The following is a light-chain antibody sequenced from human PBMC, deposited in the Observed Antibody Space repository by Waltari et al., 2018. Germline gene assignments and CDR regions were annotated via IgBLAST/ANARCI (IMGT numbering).Light chain of an antibody. V-gene: IGLV2-14*03. Sequence: QSALTQPASVSGSPGQSIIISCTGTSSDVGDDKYVSWYQQHPGKAPKLMIYEVSNRPAGVSDRFSGSESGNTASLTISGLQADAAAASYCSSYTTTSTVLFGGGTELTVL. J-gene: IGLJ2*01. CDR2: EVS. CDR1: SSDVGDDKY. CDR3: SSYTTTSTVL.